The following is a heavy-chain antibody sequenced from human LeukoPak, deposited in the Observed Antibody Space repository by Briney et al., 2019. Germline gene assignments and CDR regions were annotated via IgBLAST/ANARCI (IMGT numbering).Heavy chain of an antibody. V-gene: IGHV3-74*01. CDR1: GFSFSGYW. J-gene: IGHJ6*02. CDR3: ARDRYYAMDV. D-gene: IGHD3-10*01. CDR2: INSDGST. Sequence: GGSLRLSCAASGFSFSGYWVHWVRHAPGKGLVWVSRINSDGSTAYADSVKGRFTISRDNAKNTLYPQLNSLRAEDTAVYYCARDRYYAMDVWGQGTTVTVSS.